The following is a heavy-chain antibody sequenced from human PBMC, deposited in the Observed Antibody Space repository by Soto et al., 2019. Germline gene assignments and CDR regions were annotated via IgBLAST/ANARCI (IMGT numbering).Heavy chain of an antibody. D-gene: IGHD5-12*01. CDR1: GGSISSGDYY. J-gene: IGHJ5*02. CDR3: ARVSGYDSGWFDP. CDR2: IYYSGST. Sequence: QLQLQELDPGLVKPSQTLSLTCTVSGGSISSGDYYWIWIRQPPGKGLEWIGYIYYSGSTYYNPSLKSRVTISVDTSKNQFSLKLSSVTAADTAVYYCARVSGYDSGWFDPWGQGTLVTVSS. V-gene: IGHV4-30-4*01.